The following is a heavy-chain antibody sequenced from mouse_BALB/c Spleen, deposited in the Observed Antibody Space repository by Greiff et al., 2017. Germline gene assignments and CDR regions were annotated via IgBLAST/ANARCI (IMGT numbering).Heavy chain of an antibody. CDR1: GFTFSSYG. CDR3: ARGGINYYGSSYDWYFDV. Sequence: EVQLVESGGDLVKPGGSLKLSCAASGFTFSSYGMSWVRQTPDKRLEWVATISSGGSYTYYPDSVKGRFTISRDNAKNTLYLQMSSLKSEDTAMYYCARGGINYYGSSYDWYFDVWGAGTTVTVSS. CDR2: ISSGGSYT. D-gene: IGHD1-1*01. J-gene: IGHJ1*01. V-gene: IGHV5-6*01.